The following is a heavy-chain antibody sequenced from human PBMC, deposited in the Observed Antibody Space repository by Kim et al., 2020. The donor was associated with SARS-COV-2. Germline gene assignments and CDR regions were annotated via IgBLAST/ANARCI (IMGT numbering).Heavy chain of an antibody. CDR3: ARVRPRVVVITPRWWY. Sequence: GGSLRLSCAASGFTFSSYEMNWVRQAPGKGLEWVSYITSSGYTIYYADSAKGRFTISRDNAKNSLYLQMNSLRAEDTAVYYCARVRPRVVVITPRWWY. V-gene: IGHV3-48*03. CDR2: ITSSGYTI. J-gene: IGHJ2*01. CDR1: GFTFSSYE. D-gene: IGHD3-22*01.